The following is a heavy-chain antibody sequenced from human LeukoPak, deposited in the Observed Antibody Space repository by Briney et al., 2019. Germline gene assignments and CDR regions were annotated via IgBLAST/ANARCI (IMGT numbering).Heavy chain of an antibody. D-gene: IGHD3-22*01. CDR2: LSHSGTS. V-gene: IGHV4-38-2*01. CDR3: ARGPQIGGAYRFDAFDI. CDR1: GYSISSGYY. J-gene: IGHJ3*02. Sequence: SETLSLTCAVSGYSISSGYYWGWIRQPPGKGLERIGSLSHSGTSYYNPSLKSRVTISVDTSKTQFSLKLSSVTAADTAVYYCARGPQIGGAYRFDAFDIWGQGTMVTVSS.